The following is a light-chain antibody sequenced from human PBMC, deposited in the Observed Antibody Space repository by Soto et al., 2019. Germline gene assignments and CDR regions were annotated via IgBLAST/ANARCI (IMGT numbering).Light chain of an antibody. V-gene: IGLV2-14*01. CDR1: SSDVGGYDH. CDR2: EVS. CDR3: CSYTSSTTYD. J-gene: IGLJ1*01. Sequence: QSALTQPASVSGSPGQSITISCSGTSSDVGGYDHVSCFQQHPGKAPKLLIYEVSNRPSGVSLRFSGSKSGNTASLTISGLQADDEADYYCCSYTSSTTYDFGTGTKVTVL.